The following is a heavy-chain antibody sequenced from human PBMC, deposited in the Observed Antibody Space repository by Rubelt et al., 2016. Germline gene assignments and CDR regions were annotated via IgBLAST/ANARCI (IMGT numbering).Heavy chain of an antibody. J-gene: IGHJ5*02. CDR2: SSAYDGNT. CDR1: GYTFTSYG. D-gene: IGHD3-3*01. Sequence: QVQLVQSGAEVKKPGASVKVSCKASGYTFTSYGISWVRQAPGQGREWMGWSSAYDGNTNYAQKLQGRVTMTTDTSTSTAYMELRSLRSDDTAVYYCATGGDFGVVIPNWFDPWGQGTLVTVSS. V-gene: IGHV1-18*01. CDR3: ATGGDFGVVIPNWFDP.